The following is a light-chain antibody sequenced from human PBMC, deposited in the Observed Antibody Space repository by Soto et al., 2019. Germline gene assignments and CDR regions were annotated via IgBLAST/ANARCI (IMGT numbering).Light chain of an antibody. Sequence: EIVLTQSPAPLSSSPGEAATVSCRASQSVSSHLAWYPQKRGQAPSLLIYDASSRASGIPARFSGSASGTDFTLTISSLEPEDFAVYYCQQGGNWPLSFGQGTRLEIK. CDR3: QQGGNWPLS. CDR1: QSVSSH. CDR2: DAS. J-gene: IGKJ5*01. V-gene: IGKV3-11*01.